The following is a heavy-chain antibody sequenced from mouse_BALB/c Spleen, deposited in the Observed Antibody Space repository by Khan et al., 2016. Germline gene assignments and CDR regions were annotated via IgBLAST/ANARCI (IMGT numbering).Heavy chain of an antibody. D-gene: IGHD1-1*01. CDR1: GYTFSTYW. CDR2: ILPGSGST. J-gene: IGHJ3*01. CDR3: ARRRDYGTSPAWFAY. V-gene: IGHV1-9*01. Sequence: QVQLQQSGAELMKPGASVKISCKATGYTFSTYWIEWVKQRPGHGLEWIGEILPGSGSTNYNEKFKGKATFNADTSSNTAYMQLRSLPSEDSAVSDCARRRDYGTSPAWFAYWGQGTLVTVAA.